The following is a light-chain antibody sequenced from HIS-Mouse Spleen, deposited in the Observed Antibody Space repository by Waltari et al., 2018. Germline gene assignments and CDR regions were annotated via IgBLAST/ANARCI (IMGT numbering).Light chain of an antibody. Sequence: DIVLTQSTATLSLSPGESATLSCRASQSVSSYLAWYQQKPGQAPRLLLYDATNRATGIPARFSGSGSEKDFTLTISSLEPEDFAVYYCQQRSNWPHTFGQGTKLEIK. CDR1: QSVSSY. J-gene: IGKJ2*01. V-gene: IGKV3-11*01. CDR3: QQRSNWPHT. CDR2: DAT.